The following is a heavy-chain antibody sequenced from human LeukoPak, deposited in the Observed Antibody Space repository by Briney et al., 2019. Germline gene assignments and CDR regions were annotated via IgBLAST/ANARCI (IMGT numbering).Heavy chain of an antibody. CDR3: ATISSTHSLI. V-gene: IGHV4-39*02. J-gene: IGHJ4*02. CDR1: DRSIISNSYY. D-gene: IGHD5/OR15-5a*01. CDR2: IYSSGTT. Sequence: SDTLSLTCAVSDRSIISNSYYWAWIRQPPGKGLEWIGSIYSSGTTYYNPSLKSRLTISVDTSKNHFSLKLSSVTAADTAVYYCATISSTHSLIWGQGTLVTVSS.